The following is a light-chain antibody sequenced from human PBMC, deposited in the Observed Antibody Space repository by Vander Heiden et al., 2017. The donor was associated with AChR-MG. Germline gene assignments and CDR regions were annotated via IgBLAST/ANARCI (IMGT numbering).Light chain of an antibody. J-gene: IGKJ3*01. Sequence: EIVLTQSPATLSLSPGERATLSCRASQSITNYLVWYQQRTGQAPRLLIFDASSRATGIPARFSGGGSGTDFTLTINSLEPEDFAVYYCQQRSDWPPSFGPGTRVDIK. CDR3: QQRSDWPPS. CDR2: DAS. V-gene: IGKV3-11*01. CDR1: QSITNY.